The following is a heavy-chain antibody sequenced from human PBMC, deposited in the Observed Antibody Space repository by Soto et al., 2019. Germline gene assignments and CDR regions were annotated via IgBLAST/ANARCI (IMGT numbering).Heavy chain of an antibody. Sequence: EVQLVESGGGLIPPGGSLRLSCAASGFLVNSAYMTWVRQAPGKGLEWLSMINSDGSTLYAESVKGRFTISRDNSKNRLDLQRNSLRAEDTAMYYCARSGYSCAWGYWGQGTLVIVTS. V-gene: IGHV3-53*01. D-gene: IGHD5-18*01. J-gene: IGHJ4*02. CDR1: GFLVNSAY. CDR2: INSDGST. CDR3: ARSGYSCAWGY.